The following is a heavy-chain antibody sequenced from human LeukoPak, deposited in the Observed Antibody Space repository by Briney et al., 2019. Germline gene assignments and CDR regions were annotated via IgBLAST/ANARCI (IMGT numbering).Heavy chain of an antibody. CDR3: AREATVTPFDY. Sequence: SETLSLTCTVSGVSISSGDFYWNWIRQPPGKGLEWVGYIYYSGTTYYNPSLKSRVTISVDTSKNQFSLKLTSVTAADAGVYYCAREATVTPFDYWGQGTLVTVSS. CDR2: IYYSGTT. J-gene: IGHJ4*02. D-gene: IGHD4-11*01. V-gene: IGHV4-30-4*01. CDR1: GVSISSGDFY.